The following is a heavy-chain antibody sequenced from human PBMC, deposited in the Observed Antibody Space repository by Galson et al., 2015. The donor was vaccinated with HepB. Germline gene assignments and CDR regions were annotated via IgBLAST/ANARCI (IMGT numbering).Heavy chain of an antibody. Sequence: SVKVSCKASGYTFTNYSITWVRQAPGQGLEWMGWTSTYNGQTNLTQKFQDRVTMTTHTSTTTAYMQLRSLTSDDTAVYYCARAVAGLKLDYWGQGTLVSVSS. CDR2: TSTYNGQT. J-gene: IGHJ4*02. D-gene: IGHD6-19*01. CDR3: ARAVAGLKLDY. V-gene: IGHV1-18*04. CDR1: GYTFTNYS.